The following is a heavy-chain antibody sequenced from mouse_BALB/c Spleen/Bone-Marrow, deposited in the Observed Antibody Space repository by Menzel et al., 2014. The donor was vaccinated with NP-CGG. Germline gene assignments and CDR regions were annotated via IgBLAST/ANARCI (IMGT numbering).Heavy chain of an antibody. CDR1: GYSFTNYW. J-gene: IGHJ3*01. D-gene: IGHD2-10*02. CDR2: ISPSTGYS. CDR3: ARYGNYPLFAY. Sequence: QVHLQQPGAELAKPGASVKMSCKASGYSFTNYWMHWVKQRPGQGLEWIGYISPSTGYSEYNQKFKDKATLTADKSSNIAYMQLSSLTSEDSAVYYCARYGNYPLFAYWGQGTLVTVSA. V-gene: IGHV1-7*01.